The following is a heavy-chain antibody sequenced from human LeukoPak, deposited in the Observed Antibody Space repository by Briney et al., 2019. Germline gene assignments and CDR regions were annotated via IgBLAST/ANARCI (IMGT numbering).Heavy chain of an antibody. CDR1: GFTFSSYW. CDR3: AGAAGWEQAY. D-gene: IGHD1-26*01. CDR2: IQQDGSEK. Sequence: PGGSLRLPCAASGFTFSSYWMTWVRQAPGKGLEWVANIQQDGSEKTYVDSAKGRFTISRDNTKNSLYLQMNSLRAEDTAVYYCAGAAGWEQAYGGQGTQVTVSS. V-gene: IGHV3-7*01. J-gene: IGHJ4*02.